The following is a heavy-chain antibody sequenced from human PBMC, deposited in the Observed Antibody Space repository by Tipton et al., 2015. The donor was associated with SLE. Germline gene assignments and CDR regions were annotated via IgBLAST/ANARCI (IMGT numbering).Heavy chain of an antibody. D-gene: IGHD2-15*01. Sequence: SLRLSCTASGFTFDSYSLNWVRQAPGKGLEWVSSIGSTGSHLFYADSVKGRFTISRDNAKKSLYLQMNSLRVEDTAVYYCARDAGSGPIYFDDWGQGTLVTVSS. CDR2: IGSTGSHL. V-gene: IGHV3-21*01. J-gene: IGHJ4*02. CDR3: ARDAGSGPIYFDD. CDR1: GFTFDSYS.